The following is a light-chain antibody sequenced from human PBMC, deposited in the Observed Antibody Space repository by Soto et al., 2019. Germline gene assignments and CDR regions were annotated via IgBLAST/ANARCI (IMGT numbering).Light chain of an antibody. CDR2: DVS. CDR1: SSDVGGSNY. CDR3: CSYAGSYIDV. J-gene: IGLJ1*01. V-gene: IGLV2-11*01. Sequence: QSALTQPRSVSGSPGQSVTISCTGTSSDVGGSNYVSWYQQHPGKAPKLIIYDVSKRPSGVPDRFSGSKSGNTASLTISGLQAEDEADYYCCSYAGSYIDVFGTGTKLTVL.